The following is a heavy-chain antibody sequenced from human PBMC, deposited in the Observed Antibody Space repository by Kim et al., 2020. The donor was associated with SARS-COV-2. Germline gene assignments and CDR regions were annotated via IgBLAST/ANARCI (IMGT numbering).Heavy chain of an antibody. D-gene: IGHD6-6*01. CDR3: AKDFLSGSSSRHWYFDL. CDR2: ISWNSGSI. CDR1: GFTFDDYA. V-gene: IGHV3-9*01. Sequence: GGSLRLSCAASGFTFDDYALHWVRQAPGKGLEWVSGISWNSGSIGYADSVKGRFTISRDNAKNSLYLQMNSLRAEDTALYYCAKDFLSGSSSRHWYFDLWGRGTLVTVSS. J-gene: IGHJ2*01.